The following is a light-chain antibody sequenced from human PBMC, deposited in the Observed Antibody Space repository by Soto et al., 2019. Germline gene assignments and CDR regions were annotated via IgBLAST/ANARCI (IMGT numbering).Light chain of an antibody. Sequence: EIVLTQSPDTLSLSPGERATLSCRARQSVNSQFFAWHQQKPVQAPRLLIHGASNRAAGIPDRFSGSGSGTDFTLTISRLEPEDFALYYCHQYGRSPRTFGQGTKLEFK. CDR1: QSVNSQF. J-gene: IGKJ1*01. CDR3: HQYGRSPRT. CDR2: GAS. V-gene: IGKV3-20*01.